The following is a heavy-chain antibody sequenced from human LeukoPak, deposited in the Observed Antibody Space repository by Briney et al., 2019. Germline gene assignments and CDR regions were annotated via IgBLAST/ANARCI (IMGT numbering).Heavy chain of an antibody. V-gene: IGHV3-53*01. CDR3: AKGGSYGRYYFDY. CDR2: IYSGGST. Sequence: GGSLRLSCAASGFTVSSNYMNWVRQAPGKGLEWVSVIYSGGSTYYADSVKGRFTISRDNSKNTLYLQMNSLRAEDTAVYYCAKGGSYGRYYFDYWGQGTLVTVSS. J-gene: IGHJ4*02. CDR1: GFTVSSNY. D-gene: IGHD1-26*01.